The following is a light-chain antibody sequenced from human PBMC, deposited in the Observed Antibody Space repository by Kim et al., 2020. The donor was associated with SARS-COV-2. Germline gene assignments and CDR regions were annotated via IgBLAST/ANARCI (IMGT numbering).Light chain of an antibody. J-gene: IGLJ2*01. Sequence: VALGQTVSITCQGDSLRRYYATWYQQKPGQDPILVIYGKNNRPSGIPERFSGSSSGNTASLTITGTQAGDEADYYWNSRDSNDNVVFGGGTKLTVL. CDR3: NSRDSNDNVV. CDR1: SLRRYY. V-gene: IGLV3-19*01. CDR2: GKN.